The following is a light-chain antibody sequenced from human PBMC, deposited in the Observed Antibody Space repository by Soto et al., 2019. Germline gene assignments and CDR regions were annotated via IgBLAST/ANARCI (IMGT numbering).Light chain of an antibody. Sequence: QSALTQPPSASGSPGQSVTISCTGTSSDIGGHNYVSWYQQHPGKAPKLMIHDVSYRPSGFPDRFTGSKSGNTASLTVSGLQADDEAEYYCSSYAGSNAVVFGGGTKLTVL. CDR3: SSYAGSNAVV. CDR2: DVS. CDR1: SSDIGGHNY. J-gene: IGLJ2*01. V-gene: IGLV2-8*01.